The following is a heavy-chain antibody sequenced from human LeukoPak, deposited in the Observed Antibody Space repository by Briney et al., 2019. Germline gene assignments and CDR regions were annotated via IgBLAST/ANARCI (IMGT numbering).Heavy chain of an antibody. CDR2: ISYYGSNK. V-gene: IGHV3-30*04. CDR3: ASAPLTYYDILTGYPVDY. CDR1: GFTFSSYA. J-gene: IGHJ4*02. Sequence: PGRSLRLSCAASGFTFSSYAVHWVRQAAGKGLEWVAVISYYGSNKYYADSVKGRFTISRDNSKNTLYLQMNSLRAEDTAVYYCASAPLTYYDILTGYPVDYWGQGTLVTVSS. D-gene: IGHD3-9*01.